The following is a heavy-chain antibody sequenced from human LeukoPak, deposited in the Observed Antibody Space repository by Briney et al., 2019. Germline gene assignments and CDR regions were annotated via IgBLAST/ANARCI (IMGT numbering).Heavy chain of an antibody. Sequence: SETLSLTCAAYGGSFSGYYWSWIRQPPGKGLEWIGEINHSGSTNYNPSLKSRVTISVDTSKNQFSLKLSSVTAADTAVYYCARRGSYYYDSSGYYPFDYWGQGTLVTVSS. CDR3: ARRGSYYYDSSGYYPFDY. CDR1: GGSFSGYY. V-gene: IGHV4-34*01. J-gene: IGHJ4*02. D-gene: IGHD3-22*01. CDR2: INHSGST.